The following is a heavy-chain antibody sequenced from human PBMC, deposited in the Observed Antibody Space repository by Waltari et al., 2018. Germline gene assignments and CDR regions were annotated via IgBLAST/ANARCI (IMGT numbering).Heavy chain of an antibody. D-gene: IGHD3-16*01. CDR1: GFNVRRYW. CDR3: ARGSAYYVRVWDL. Sequence: LVESGGDLVRPGGSLRLSGAASGFNVRRYWMSWVRQAPGKGLEWVANINYDGSAQWYEDSVSGRLTVSRDNAKNSLYLEMNNVRVDDTAVYYCARGSAYYVRVWDLWGPGTLVTVSS. CDR2: INYDGSAQ. J-gene: IGHJ4*02. V-gene: IGHV3-7*03.